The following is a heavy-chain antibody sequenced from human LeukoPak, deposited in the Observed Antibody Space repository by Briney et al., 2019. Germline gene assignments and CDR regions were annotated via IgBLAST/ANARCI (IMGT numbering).Heavy chain of an antibody. Sequence: ASVKVSCKASGGTFSSYAISWVRQAPGQGLEWMGGIIPIFGTANYAQKFQGRVTITTDESTSTAYMELRSLRSDDTAVYYCAREKGSGSYPGDYWGQGTLVTVSS. V-gene: IGHV1-69*05. J-gene: IGHJ4*02. D-gene: IGHD3-10*01. CDR1: GGTFSSYA. CDR3: AREKGSGSYPGDY. CDR2: IIPIFGTA.